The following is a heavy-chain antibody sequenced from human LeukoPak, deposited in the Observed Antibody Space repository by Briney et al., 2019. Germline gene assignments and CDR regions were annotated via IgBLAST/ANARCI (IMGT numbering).Heavy chain of an antibody. CDR3: ARDRTLGYYDSSGYSSADAFDI. J-gene: IGHJ3*02. D-gene: IGHD3-22*01. Sequence: GGSLRLSCAASGFTFSSYSMNWVRQAPGKGLEWVSSISSSSSYIYYADSVKGRFTISRDNAKNSLYLQMNSLRAEDTAVYYCARDRTLGYYDSSGYSSADAFDIWGQGTMVTVSS. CDR2: ISSSSSYI. CDR1: GFTFSSYS. V-gene: IGHV3-21*01.